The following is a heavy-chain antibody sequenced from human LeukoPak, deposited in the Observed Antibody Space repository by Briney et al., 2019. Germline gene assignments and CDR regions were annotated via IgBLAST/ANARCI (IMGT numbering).Heavy chain of an antibody. D-gene: IGHD5-24*01. CDR2: IYYSGST. V-gene: IGHV4-59*01. Sequence: PSETLSLTCTVSGGSISSYYWSWIRQPPGKGLEWIGYIYYSGSTNYNPSLNSRVTISVDTSKNQFSLKLSSVTAADTAVYYCARVGRDGYVFRYWGQGTLVTVSS. J-gene: IGHJ4*02. CDR1: GGSISSYY. CDR3: ARVGRDGYVFRY.